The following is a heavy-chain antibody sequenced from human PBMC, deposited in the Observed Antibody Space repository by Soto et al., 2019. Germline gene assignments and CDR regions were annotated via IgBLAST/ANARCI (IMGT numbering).Heavy chain of an antibody. Sequence: QVQLVESGGGVVQPGRSLRLSCAASGFTFSSYAMHWVRQAPGKGLEWVAVISYDGSNKYYADSVKGRFTISRDNSKNTLYLQMNSLRAEDTAVYYCARERYCSGGSCPPGYYYYGMDVWGQGTTVTVSS. CDR3: ARERYCSGGSCPPGYYYYGMDV. V-gene: IGHV3-30-3*01. J-gene: IGHJ6*02. CDR2: ISYDGSNK. D-gene: IGHD2-15*01. CDR1: GFTFSSYA.